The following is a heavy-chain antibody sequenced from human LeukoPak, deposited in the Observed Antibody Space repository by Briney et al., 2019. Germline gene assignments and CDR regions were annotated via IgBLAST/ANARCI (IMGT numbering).Heavy chain of an antibody. CDR1: GFTVSSNY. CDR2: IYSGGST. CDR3: ARSIVVPAAISGAFDI. V-gene: IGHV3-53*01. D-gene: IGHD2-2*01. Sequence: PGGSLRLSCAASGFTVSSNYMSWVRQAPGKGLEWVSVIYSGGSTYYADSVKGRFTISRDNAKNSLYLQMNSLRAEDTALYYCARSIVVPAAISGAFDIWGQGTIVTVSS. J-gene: IGHJ3*02.